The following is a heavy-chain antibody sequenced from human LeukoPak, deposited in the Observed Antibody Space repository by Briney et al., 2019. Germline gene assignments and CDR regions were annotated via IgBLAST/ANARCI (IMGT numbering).Heavy chain of an antibody. CDR2: ISYDGSNK. Sequence: GGSLRLSCAASGFTFSSYWMSWVRQAPGKGLEWVSVISYDGSNKYYADSVKGRFTIPRDNSKNALYLQMNSLRAEDTAVYYCVGSGSSRGYFDYWGQGTLVSVSS. CDR3: VGSGSSRGYFDY. V-gene: IGHV3-30*03. D-gene: IGHD3-10*01. J-gene: IGHJ4*02. CDR1: GFTFSSYW.